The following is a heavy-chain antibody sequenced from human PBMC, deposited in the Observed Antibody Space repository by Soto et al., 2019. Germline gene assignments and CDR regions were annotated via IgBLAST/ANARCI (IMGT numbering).Heavy chain of an antibody. V-gene: IGHV3-23*01. CDR2: ISGSGGST. CDR3: AKSITMVRGVIGPFDY. Sequence: PGGSLRLSCAASGFTFSSYAMSWVRQAPGKGLEWVSAISGSGGSTYYADSVKGRFTISRDNSKNTLYLQMNSLRAEDTAVFYCAKSITMVRGVIGPFDYWGQGTLVTVSS. D-gene: IGHD3-10*01. CDR1: GFTFSSYA. J-gene: IGHJ4*02.